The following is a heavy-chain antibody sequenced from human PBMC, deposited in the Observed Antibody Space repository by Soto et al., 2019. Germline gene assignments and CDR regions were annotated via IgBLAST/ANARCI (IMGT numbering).Heavy chain of an antibody. J-gene: IGHJ5*02. CDR3: AKEWGRMFNWFDP. CDR2: ISYDASNK. V-gene: IGHV3-30*18. D-gene: IGHD7-27*01. Sequence: QVQLVESGGGVVQPGRSLRLSCAASGFTFSSYGMHWVHQAPGKGLEWVAFISYDASNKYHVDSVKGRFTISRDNSKNTLYLQMNSLRAEDTAVYYCAKEWGRMFNWFDPWGQGTLVTVSS. CDR1: GFTFSSYG.